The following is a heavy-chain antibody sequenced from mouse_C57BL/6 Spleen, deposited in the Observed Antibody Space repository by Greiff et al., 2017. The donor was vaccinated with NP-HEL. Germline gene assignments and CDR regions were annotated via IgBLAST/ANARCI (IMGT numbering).Heavy chain of an antibody. Sequence: QVQLQQPGAELVKPGASVKLSCKASGYTFTSYWMHWVKQRPGQGLEWIGMIHPNSGSTNYNEKFKSKATLTVDTSSSTAYMQLSSLTSGDSAVYYRAYYDYADWGQGALVTVSA. CDR1: GYTFTSYW. J-gene: IGHJ3*01. V-gene: IGHV1-64*01. CDR3: AYYDYAD. CDR2: IHPNSGST. D-gene: IGHD2-4*01.